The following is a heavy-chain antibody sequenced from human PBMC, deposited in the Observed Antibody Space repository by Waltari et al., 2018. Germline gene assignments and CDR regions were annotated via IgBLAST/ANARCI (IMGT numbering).Heavy chain of an antibody. J-gene: IGHJ5*02. CDR1: GFIFDDAW. Sequence: EVQLVESGGGLVKPGGSLRLSCAASGFIFDDAWMTWLRQAPGKGLEWVGRIKSKTNGGTADYAAPVKGRFTISREDSKNMVYLQMNSLKTEDTAVYYCVGSRNHDWFDPCGQGTLVTVSS. CDR3: VGSRNHDWFDP. D-gene: IGHD3-10*01. V-gene: IGHV3-15*01. CDR2: IKSKTNGGTA.